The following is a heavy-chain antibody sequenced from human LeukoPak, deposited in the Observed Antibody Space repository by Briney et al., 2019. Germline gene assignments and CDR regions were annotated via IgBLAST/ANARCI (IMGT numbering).Heavy chain of an antibody. D-gene: IGHD6-19*01. V-gene: IGHV4-4*07. Sequence: PSETLSLTCTVSGGSISSYYWSWIRQPAGKGLEWIGRIYTSGSTNYNPSLKSRVTMSVDTSKNQFSLKLSSVTAADTAVYYCARGLAVAAGHEIFDYWGQGTLVTVSS. J-gene: IGHJ4*02. CDR3: ARGLAVAAGHEIFDY. CDR2: IYTSGST. CDR1: GGSISSYY.